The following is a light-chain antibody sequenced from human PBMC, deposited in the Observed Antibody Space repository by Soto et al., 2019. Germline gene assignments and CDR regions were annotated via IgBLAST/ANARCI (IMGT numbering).Light chain of an antibody. CDR3: SSYTSGSTLV. J-gene: IGLJ2*01. CDR1: SSDIGGYNY. CDR2: EVD. Sequence: QSALTQPASVSGSPGQSITISCTGTSSDIGGYNYVSWYQQYPGKAPKVLIYEVDNRPSGVSNRFSGSKSGNTASLTISGLQAEDEADYYCSSYTSGSTLVFGGGTKLTVL. V-gene: IGLV2-14*01.